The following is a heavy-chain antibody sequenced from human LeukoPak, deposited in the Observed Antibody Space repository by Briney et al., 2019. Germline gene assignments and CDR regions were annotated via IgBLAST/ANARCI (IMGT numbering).Heavy chain of an antibody. Sequence: GGSLRLSCAASGFTVSSNYMSWVRQAPGKGLEWVSVIYSGGSTYYADSVKGRFTISRDNPKSTLYLQMNSLRDEDTAVYYCAREVADYYYGMDVWGQGTTVTVSS. V-gene: IGHV3-66*02. D-gene: IGHD2-15*01. CDR1: GFTVSSNY. CDR2: IYSGGST. J-gene: IGHJ6*02. CDR3: AREVADYYYGMDV.